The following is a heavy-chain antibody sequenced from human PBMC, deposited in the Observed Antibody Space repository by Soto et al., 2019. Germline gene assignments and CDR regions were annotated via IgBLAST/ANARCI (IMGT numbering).Heavy chain of an antibody. CDR2: IYTSGST. CDR1: GGSISSYY. D-gene: IGHD5-12*01. CDR3: ARDHVPIVAKIIYYYGMDV. V-gene: IGHV4-4*07. Sequence: SDTLSLTCTVSGGSISSYYWSWIRQPAGKGLEWIGRIYTSGSTNYNPSLKSRVTMSVDTSKNQFSLKLSSVTAADTAVYYCARDHVPIVAKIIYYYGMDVWGQGTTVTVSS. J-gene: IGHJ6*02.